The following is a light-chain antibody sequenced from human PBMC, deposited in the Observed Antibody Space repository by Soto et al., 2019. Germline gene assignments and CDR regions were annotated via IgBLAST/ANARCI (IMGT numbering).Light chain of an antibody. CDR1: SSNIGNNA. V-gene: IGLV2-14*01. J-gene: IGLJ1*01. CDR2: DVT. CDR3: SSYTSSSTPYV. Sequence: QSVLTQPPSVSEAPRQRVTISCSGSSSNIGNNAVNWYQQHPVKAPKLMIYDVTNRPSGVSDRFSGSKSGNTASLTISGLQAEDEADYYCSSYTSSSTPYVFGTGTKVTVL.